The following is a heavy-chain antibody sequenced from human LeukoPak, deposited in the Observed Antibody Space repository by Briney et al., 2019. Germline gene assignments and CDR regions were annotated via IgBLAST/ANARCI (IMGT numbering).Heavy chain of an antibody. CDR1: NDSITTYY. D-gene: IGHD2-2*01. Sequence: PSDTLSLTCTVSNDSITTYYLSWIRQPPGQGLEWIGYIYYSGSTTYNPSRKSRVTISVDTSKNQFSLKVSSVTAADTAVYYCARGRYQLSPWGQGTLVAVSS. V-gene: IGHV4-59*07. CDR3: ARGRYQLSP. J-gene: IGHJ5*02. CDR2: IYYSGST.